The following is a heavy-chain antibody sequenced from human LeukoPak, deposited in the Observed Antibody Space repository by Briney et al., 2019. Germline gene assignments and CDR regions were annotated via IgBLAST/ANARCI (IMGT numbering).Heavy chain of an antibody. CDR2: INPSGGST. J-gene: IGHJ4*02. CDR1: GYTFTSYY. CDR3: ARYSSTFYFDS. D-gene: IGHD3-16*01. Sequence: ASVKVSCKASGYTFTSYYMHWVRQAPGQGLEWMGIINPSGGSTNYAQKFQGRVTMTRGTSTSTVYMDLSSLRSEDTAVYYCARYSSTFYFDSWGQGTLVTVSS. V-gene: IGHV1-46*01.